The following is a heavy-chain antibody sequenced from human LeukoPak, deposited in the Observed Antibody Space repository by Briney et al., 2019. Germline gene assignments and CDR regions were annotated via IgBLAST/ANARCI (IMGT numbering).Heavy chain of an antibody. Sequence: ASAKVSCKASGYTFTSYGISWVRQAPGQGLEWMGWISAYNGNTNYAQKLQGRVTMTTDTSTSTAYMELRSLRSDDTAVYYCAREDSSSWYRLVDYWGQGTLVTVSS. CDR1: GYTFTSYG. V-gene: IGHV1-18*01. CDR3: AREDSSSWYRLVDY. J-gene: IGHJ4*02. CDR2: ISAYNGNT. D-gene: IGHD6-13*01.